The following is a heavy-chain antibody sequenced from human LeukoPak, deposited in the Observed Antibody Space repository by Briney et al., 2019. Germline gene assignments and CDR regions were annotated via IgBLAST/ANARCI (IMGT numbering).Heavy chain of an antibody. V-gene: IGHV3-7*03. Sequence: GGSLRLSCVASGFTFGKYWMSWVRQAPGKGLEWVANIKLDGSEKNYVDSVKGRFTISRDNTKNSLYLQMNSLRAEDTAVFYCARDQYDTWSRRGNFDYWGQGTLVTVSS. CDR2: IKLDGSEK. J-gene: IGHJ4*02. CDR3: ARDQYDTWSRRGNFDY. CDR1: GFTFGKYW. D-gene: IGHD3/OR15-3a*01.